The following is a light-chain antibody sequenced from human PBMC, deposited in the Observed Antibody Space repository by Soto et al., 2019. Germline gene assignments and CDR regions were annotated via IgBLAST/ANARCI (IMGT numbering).Light chain of an antibody. CDR3: QSYDSSLSGGV. J-gene: IGLJ3*02. Sequence: QSVLTQPPSVSGAPGQRVTISCTGTSSNIGAGYHVHWYQQLPGTALKLLIYNNNNRPSGVPDRFSGSKSGTSASLAITGLQAEDEADYYCQSYDSSLSGGVFGGGTKLTVL. V-gene: IGLV1-40*01. CDR2: NNN. CDR1: SSNIGAGYH.